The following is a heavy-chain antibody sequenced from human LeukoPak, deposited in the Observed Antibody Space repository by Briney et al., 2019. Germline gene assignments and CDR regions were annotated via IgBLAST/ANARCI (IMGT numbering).Heavy chain of an antibody. CDR1: GGSISTYY. CDR3: ARAVGATAPTGYYYHYYMDV. CDR2: IYYSGST. J-gene: IGHJ6*03. V-gene: IGHV4-59*01. Sequence: PSETLSLTCTVSGGSISTYYWSWARQPPGKGLEWIGFIYYSGSTNYNPSLKSRVTISVDTSKNQFSLRLNSVTAADTAVYYCARAVGATAPTGYYYHYYMDVWGKGTTVTVSS. D-gene: IGHD1-26*01.